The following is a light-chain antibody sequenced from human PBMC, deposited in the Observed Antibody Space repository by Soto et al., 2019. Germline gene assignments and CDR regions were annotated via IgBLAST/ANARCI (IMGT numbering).Light chain of an antibody. V-gene: IGKV3-20*01. CDR3: QQYGSSQT. CDR2: GAS. J-gene: IGKJ1*01. Sequence: ELVLTQSPGTLSLSPGERATLSCRASPSVSSSYLAWYQQKPGQAPRLLIYGASSRATGMPDRFSGSGSGTDFSLTISRLEPEDFAVYYCQQYGSSQTFGQGTKVEIK. CDR1: PSVSSSY.